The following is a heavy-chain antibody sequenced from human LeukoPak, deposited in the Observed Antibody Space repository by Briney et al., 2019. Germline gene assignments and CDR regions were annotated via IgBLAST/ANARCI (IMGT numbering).Heavy chain of an antibody. V-gene: IGHV3-23*01. Sequence: GESLRLSCAASGFTFSSYAMSWVRQAPGKGLEWVSAISGSGGSTYYADSVKGRFTISRDNSKNTLYLQMNSLRAEDTAVYYCAKEEGYYDSSGYGAFDIWGQGTMVTVSS. CDR3: AKEEGYYDSSGYGAFDI. J-gene: IGHJ3*02. CDR2: ISGSGGST. CDR1: GFTFSSYA. D-gene: IGHD3-22*01.